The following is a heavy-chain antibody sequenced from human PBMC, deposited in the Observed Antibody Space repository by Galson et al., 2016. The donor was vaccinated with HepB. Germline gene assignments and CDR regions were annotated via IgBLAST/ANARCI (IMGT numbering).Heavy chain of an antibody. Sequence: ETLSLTCTVSGGPITSNHHYWGWVRQPPGEGLEWIGSAFHNGITYYNPSLRSRVTVSVDASRNQFSLKVTSVTAADTAIYYCARADIVVVPTSTEWFDPWGQGTLVIVSS. J-gene: IGHJ5*02. CDR1: GGPITSNHHY. D-gene: IGHD2-2*01. V-gene: IGHV4-39*02. CDR3: ARADIVVVPTSTEWFDP. CDR2: AFHNGIT.